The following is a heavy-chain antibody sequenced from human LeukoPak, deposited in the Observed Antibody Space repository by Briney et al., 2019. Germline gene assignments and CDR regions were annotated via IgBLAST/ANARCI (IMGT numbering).Heavy chain of an antibody. CDR2: INPNSGGT. Sequence: GASVKVSCKASGYTFTGYYMHWVRQAPGQGLEWMGWINPNSGGTNYAQKFQGRVTMTRDTSISTAYMELSRLRSDDTAVYHCARYYPLLGYCSGGSCYLNYWGQGTLVTVSS. CDR3: ARYYPLLGYCSGGSCYLNY. V-gene: IGHV1-2*02. CDR1: GYTFTGYY. J-gene: IGHJ4*02. D-gene: IGHD2-15*01.